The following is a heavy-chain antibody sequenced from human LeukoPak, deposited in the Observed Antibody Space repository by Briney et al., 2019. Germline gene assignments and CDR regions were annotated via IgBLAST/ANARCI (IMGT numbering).Heavy chain of an antibody. J-gene: IGHJ4*02. Sequence: GGSLRLSCAASGFIFSSYWMHWVRHAPGKGLAWVSRINTDGSSTSYADSVKGRFTISRDNAKNTLYLQMNSLRAEDTAVYYCARDFVNGDLYYFDYWGQGTLVTVSS. V-gene: IGHV3-74*01. CDR3: ARDFVNGDLYYFDY. CDR2: INTDGSST. D-gene: IGHD4-17*01. CDR1: GFIFSSYW.